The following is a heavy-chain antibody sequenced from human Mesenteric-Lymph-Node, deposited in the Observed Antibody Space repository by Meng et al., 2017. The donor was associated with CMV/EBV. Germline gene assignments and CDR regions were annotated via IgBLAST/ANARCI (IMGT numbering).Heavy chain of an antibody. CDR3: ARDTGYSYGYVIDY. Sequence: GESLKISCVASGFTFSRCIMSWVRQAPGKGLVWVSRINSDGSSTSYADSVKGRFTISRDNAKNTLYLQMNSLRAEDTAVYYCARDTGYSYGYVIDYWGQGTLVTVSS. J-gene: IGHJ4*02. CDR1: GFTFSRCI. V-gene: IGHV3-74*01. D-gene: IGHD5-18*01. CDR2: INSDGSST.